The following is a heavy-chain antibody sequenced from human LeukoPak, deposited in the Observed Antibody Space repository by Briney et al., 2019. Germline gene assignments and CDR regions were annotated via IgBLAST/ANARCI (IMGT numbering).Heavy chain of an antibody. D-gene: IGHD1-26*01. CDR1: GYTFTGYY. CDR2: INPNSGGS. CDR3: AKEDSGSSIDY. Sequence: ASVKVSCKASGYTFTGYYMHWVRQAPGQGLEWMGWINPNSGGSNYAQKFQGWVTMTRDTSINTDYMELSRLRSDDTAVYYCAKEDSGSSIDYWGQGTLVTVSS. V-gene: IGHV1-2*04. J-gene: IGHJ4*02.